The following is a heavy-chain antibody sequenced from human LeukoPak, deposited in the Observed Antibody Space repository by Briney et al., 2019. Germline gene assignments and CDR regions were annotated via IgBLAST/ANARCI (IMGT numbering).Heavy chain of an antibody. Sequence: GGSLSLSCTASESTFSSFPMSWVRQAPGGGLEWISSISSSGSLIYYADSLKGRFTVSRDNAKNSLYVQMNSLRAEDTALYYCAKIGVSGQWYFDLWGRGTLVTVSS. CDR2: ISSSGSLI. V-gene: IGHV3-21*01. J-gene: IGHJ2*01. CDR1: ESTFSSFP. D-gene: IGHD5/OR15-5a*01. CDR3: AKIGVSGQWYFDL.